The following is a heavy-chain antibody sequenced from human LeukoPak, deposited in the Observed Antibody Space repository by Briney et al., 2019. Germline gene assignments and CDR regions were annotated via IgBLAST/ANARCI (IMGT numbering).Heavy chain of an antibody. CDR2: ISYSGST. CDR1: GGSISSSSYY. J-gene: IGHJ4*02. D-gene: IGHD4-17*01. Sequence: SETLSLTCTVSGGSISSSSYYWGWIRQPPGKGLEWIGSISYSGSTYYNPSLKSRVTISVDTSKNQFSLKLRSVTAADTAVYYCARASGGTTVTSHFDYWGQGTLVTVSS. V-gene: IGHV4-39*01. CDR3: ARASGGTTVTSHFDY.